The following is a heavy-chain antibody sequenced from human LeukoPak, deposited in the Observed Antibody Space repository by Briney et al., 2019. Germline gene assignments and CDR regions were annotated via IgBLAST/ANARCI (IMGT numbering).Heavy chain of an antibody. J-gene: IGHJ4*02. CDR3: ARDAYGSGSYYLGFDY. V-gene: IGHV4-4*07. D-gene: IGHD3-10*01. CDR1: GGSISSYY. CDR2: IYTSGST. Sequence: TPSETLSLTCTVSGGSISSYYWSWIRQPAGKGLEWIGRIYTSGSTNYNPSLKSRVTMSVDTSENQFSLKLSSVTAADTAVYYCARDAYGSGSYYLGFDYWGQGTLVTVSS.